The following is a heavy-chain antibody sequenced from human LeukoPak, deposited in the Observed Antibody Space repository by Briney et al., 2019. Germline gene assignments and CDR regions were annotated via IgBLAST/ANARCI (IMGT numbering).Heavy chain of an antibody. Sequence: GGSLRLSCAASGFTFSDYYMSWLRQAPGKGLEWVSYISSSGSTIYYADSVKGRFTISRDNAKNSLYLQMNSLRAEDTAVYYCARDRPLRGYSHMDVWGKGTTVTVSS. J-gene: IGHJ6*03. V-gene: IGHV3-11*04. CDR2: ISSSGSTI. CDR3: ARDRPLRGYSHMDV. CDR1: GFTFSDYY. D-gene: IGHD5-18*01.